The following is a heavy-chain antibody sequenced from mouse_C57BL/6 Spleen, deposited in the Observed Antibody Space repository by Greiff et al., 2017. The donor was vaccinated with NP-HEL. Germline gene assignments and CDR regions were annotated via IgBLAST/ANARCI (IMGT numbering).Heavy chain of an antibody. J-gene: IGHJ2*01. CDR2: IDPEDGET. Sequence: EVQLQQSGAELVKPGASVKLSCTASGFNIKDYYMHWVKQRPEQGLEWIGRIDPEDGETKYAQKFQGKATITADTSSNTAYLQLSSLTSYDTAVYYCARRYFDYWGKGTTLTVSS. V-gene: IGHV14-2*01. CDR1: GFNIKDYY. CDR3: ARRYFDY.